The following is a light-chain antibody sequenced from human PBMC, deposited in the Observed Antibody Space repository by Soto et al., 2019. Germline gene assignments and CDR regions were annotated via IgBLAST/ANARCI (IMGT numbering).Light chain of an antibody. J-gene: IGLJ3*02. V-gene: IGLV1-40*01. CDR3: QPYDYSLTAFV. Sequence: QSVLTQPPSVSGAPGQRVTISCTGSSSNIGAGYDVHWYQQLPGTAPKLLIYGNSNRPSGVPDRFSGSKSGTSASLAITGLQAEDEADYYCQPYDYSLTAFVFGGGTKLTVL. CDR2: GNS. CDR1: SSNIGAGYD.